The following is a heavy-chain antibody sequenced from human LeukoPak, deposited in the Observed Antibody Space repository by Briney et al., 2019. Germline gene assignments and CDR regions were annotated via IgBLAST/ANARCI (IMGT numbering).Heavy chain of an antibody. V-gene: IGHV1-24*01. CDR3: ATYCSSTSCYGGFDY. D-gene: IGHD2-2*01. Sequence: ASVKVSCKVSGYTLTELSMHWVRQAPGKGLEWMGGFDPEDGETIYAQKFQGRVTMTEDTSTDTAYMELSSLRSEDTAVYYCATYCSSTSCYGGFDYWGQGTLVTVSS. CDR2: FDPEDGET. J-gene: IGHJ4*02. CDR1: GYTLTELS.